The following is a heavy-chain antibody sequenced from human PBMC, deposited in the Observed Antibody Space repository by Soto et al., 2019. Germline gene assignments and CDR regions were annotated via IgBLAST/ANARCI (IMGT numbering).Heavy chain of an antibody. J-gene: IGHJ6*02. Sequence: GESLKISCAASGLTVSNNYMAWVRQAPGKGLEWVSIIYSGGSTYHADSVQGRFTLSRDTSKNTLFLQMNSLRVEDTAVYYCARVNYYGSGTFYKPDYYYGMDVWGQGTTVTVSS. D-gene: IGHD3-10*01. CDR2: IYSGGST. V-gene: IGHV3-53*01. CDR1: GLTVSNNY. CDR3: ARVNYYGSGTFYKPDYYYGMDV.